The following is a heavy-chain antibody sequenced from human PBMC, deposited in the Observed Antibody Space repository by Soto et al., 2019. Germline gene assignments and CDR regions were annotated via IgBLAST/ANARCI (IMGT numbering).Heavy chain of an antibody. CDR1: GLSISSSSYY. CDR2: IYYRGST. D-gene: IGHD6-13*01. J-gene: IGHJ6*02. V-gene: IGHV4-39*01. Sequence: TSETLSLTCTVSGLSISSSSYYWGWIRQPPGKGLEWIGTIYYRGSTYYNPPLNSRVTISVDTSKNQFSLRLSSVTAADTAVYYCASQQLVHYYYGMDVWGQGTTVTVSS. CDR3: ASQQLVHYYYGMDV.